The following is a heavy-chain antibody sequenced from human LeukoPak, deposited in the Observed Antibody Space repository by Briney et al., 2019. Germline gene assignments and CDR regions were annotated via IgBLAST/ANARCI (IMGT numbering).Heavy chain of an antibody. D-gene: IGHD3-10*01. Sequence: SETLSLTCTVSGGSISSYYWSWIRQPPGKGLEWIGYVYYSGSTNYNPSLKSRVTISVDTSKNQFSLKLSSVTAADTAVYYCASPASGLGSSRLDYWGQGTLVTVSS. CDR1: GGSISSYY. J-gene: IGHJ4*02. CDR3: ASPASGLGSSRLDY. CDR2: VYYSGST. V-gene: IGHV4-59*01.